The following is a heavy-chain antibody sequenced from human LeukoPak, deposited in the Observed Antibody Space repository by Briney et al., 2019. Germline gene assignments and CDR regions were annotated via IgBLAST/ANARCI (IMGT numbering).Heavy chain of an antibody. V-gene: IGHV1-69*04. Sequence: GASVKVSCKASGGTFSSYAISWVRQAPGQGLEWMGRIIPILGIANYAQKFQGRVTITADESTSTAYMELSSLRSEDTAVYYCARPRIAAAGSFHYYFDYWGQGTLVTVSS. CDR2: IIPILGIA. D-gene: IGHD6-13*01. CDR1: GGTFSSYA. CDR3: ARPRIAAAGSFHYYFDY. J-gene: IGHJ4*02.